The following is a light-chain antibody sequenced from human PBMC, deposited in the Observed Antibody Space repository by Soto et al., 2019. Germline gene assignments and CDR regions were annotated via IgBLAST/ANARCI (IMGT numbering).Light chain of an antibody. J-gene: IGKJ2*01. CDR2: AAS. CDR1: QSMSIY. Sequence: DIQVTQSPSSLSASVGDRVTITCRASQSMSIYLNWYQQKPEKAPKLLIYAASSSQSGVPSRFSGSGSGTDFTLTINSLQPEDFVTYYCQQSYTTPYTFGQGTKLEIK. V-gene: IGKV1-39*01. CDR3: QQSYTTPYT.